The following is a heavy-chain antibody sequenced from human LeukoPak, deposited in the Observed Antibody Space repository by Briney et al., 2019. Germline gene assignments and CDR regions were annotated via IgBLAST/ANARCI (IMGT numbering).Heavy chain of an antibody. V-gene: IGHV1-2*06. CDR3: ARGHTGTTSDIDY. CDR2: INPNSGGT. Sequence: ASVKVSCKASGYTFTGYYTHWVRQAPGQGLEWMGRINPNSGGTNYAQKFQGRVTMTRDTSISTAYMELSRLRSDDTAVYYCARGHTGTTSDIDYWGQGTLVTVSS. CDR1: GYTFTGYY. J-gene: IGHJ4*02. D-gene: IGHD4-17*01.